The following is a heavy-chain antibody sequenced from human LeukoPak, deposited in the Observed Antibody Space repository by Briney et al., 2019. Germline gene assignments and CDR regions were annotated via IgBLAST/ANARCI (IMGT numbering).Heavy chain of an antibody. CDR3: ARDGDGYNFDY. CDR2: ITRDGSGA. V-gene: IGHV3-74*01. Sequence: GGSLRLSCAASGFAFSNYWMHWVRQVAVKGPEWVSRITRDGSGANYADSVKGRFTISRDNARSTLYQQMNSLRAEDTAVYYCARDGDGYNFDYWGQGALVIVSS. D-gene: IGHD5-24*01. J-gene: IGHJ4*02. CDR1: GFAFSNYW.